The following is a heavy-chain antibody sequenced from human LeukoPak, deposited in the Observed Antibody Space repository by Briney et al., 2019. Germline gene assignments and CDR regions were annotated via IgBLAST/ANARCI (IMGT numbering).Heavy chain of an antibody. Sequence: AGSLRLSCAASGFTFSSYSMNWVRQAPGKGLDWVSSISSSSSYIYYADSVKGRFTISRDNAKNSLYLQMNSLRAEDTAVYYCARGIAAADTCFDYWGQGTLLTVSS. V-gene: IGHV3-21*01. CDR1: GFTFSSYS. CDR2: ISSSSSYI. CDR3: ARGIAAADTCFDY. J-gene: IGHJ4*02. D-gene: IGHD6-13*01.